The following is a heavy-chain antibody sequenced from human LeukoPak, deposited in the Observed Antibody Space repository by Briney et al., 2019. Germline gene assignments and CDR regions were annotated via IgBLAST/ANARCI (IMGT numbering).Heavy chain of an antibody. CDR1: GYTFTSYD. J-gene: IGHJ6*03. CDR3: ARAGNPLRYFDWSRGNYYYMDV. Sequence: ASVKVSCKASGYTFTSYDINWVRQATGQGLEWMGWMNPNSGNTGYAQKFQGRVTMTRNTSISTAYMELSSLRSEDTAVYYCARAGNPLRYFDWSRGNYYYMDVWGKGTTVTISS. D-gene: IGHD3-9*01. V-gene: IGHV1-8*01. CDR2: MNPNSGNT.